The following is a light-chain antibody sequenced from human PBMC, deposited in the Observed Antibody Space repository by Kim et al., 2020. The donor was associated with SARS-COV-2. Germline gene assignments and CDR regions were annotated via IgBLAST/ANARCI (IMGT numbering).Light chain of an antibody. CDR2: EVS. CDR1: SSAVGGYNY. J-gene: IGLJ1*01. CDR3: ISHAGSNNV. V-gene: IGLV2-8*01. Sequence: PRQSVTISCTGSSSAVGGYNYVSWYQQHPDKAPKLMINEVSKRPWGDPVLSSGSKPGNTASLTVSEHQPEDEADYYCISHAGSNNVFGAGTKVTVL.